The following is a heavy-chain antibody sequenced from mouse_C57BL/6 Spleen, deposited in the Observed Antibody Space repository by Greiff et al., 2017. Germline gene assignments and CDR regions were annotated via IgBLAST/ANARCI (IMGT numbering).Heavy chain of an antibody. V-gene: IGHV3-6*01. CDR3: ARDPLITTVVADWYFDV. J-gene: IGHJ1*03. CDR1: GYSITSGYY. CDR2: ISYDGSN. Sequence: VQLKESGPGLVKPSQSLSLTCSVTGYSITSGYYWNWIRQFPGNKLEWMGYISYDGSNNYNPSLKNRISITRDTSKNQFFLKLNSVTTEDTATYYCARDPLITTVVADWYFDVWGTGTTVTVSS. D-gene: IGHD1-1*01.